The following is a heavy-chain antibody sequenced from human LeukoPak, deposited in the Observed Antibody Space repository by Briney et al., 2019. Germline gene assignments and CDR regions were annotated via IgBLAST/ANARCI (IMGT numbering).Heavy chain of an antibody. V-gene: IGHV3-21*01. CDR3: ARVFRPSLTVFIIRGAFDI. Sequence: GGSLRLSCAASEFTFSTYSMNWVRQAPGKGLEWVSSISSSSKYIYYADSVKGRFTISRDNAKNSLYLQMNSLRVEDTAVYYCARVFRPSLTVFIIRGAFDIWGQGTMVTVSS. CDR1: EFTFSTYS. D-gene: IGHD3-3*01. J-gene: IGHJ3*02. CDR2: ISSSSKYI.